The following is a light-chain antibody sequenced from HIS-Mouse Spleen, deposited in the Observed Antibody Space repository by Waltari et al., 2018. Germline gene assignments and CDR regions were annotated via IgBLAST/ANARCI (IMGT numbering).Light chain of an antibody. CDR3: DSTDSSGNHRV. J-gene: IGLJ2*01. CDR1: ALPKKY. CDR2: EDS. Sequence: SYELTQPPSVSVSPGQTARITCSGDALPKKYAYWYQQKSGQAPLLVIYEDSKRPSGIPDRFSGSSSGTKATLTISGGQVEDEADYYCDSTDSSGNHRVFGGGTKLTVL. V-gene: IGLV3-10*01.